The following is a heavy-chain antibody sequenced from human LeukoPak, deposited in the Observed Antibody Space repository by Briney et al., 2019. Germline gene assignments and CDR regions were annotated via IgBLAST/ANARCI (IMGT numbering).Heavy chain of an antibody. CDR3: ARPRSSSSWYFDL. J-gene: IGHJ2*01. D-gene: IGHD2-2*01. V-gene: IGHV5-51*01. Sequence: GESLKISCQGSGYSFTSYWIGWVRQMPGEGLEWMGIINPGDSDTRYSPSFQGQVTISADKSISTAYLQWSSLKASDTATYYCARPRSSSSWYFDLWGRGTLVTVSS. CDR2: INPGDSDT. CDR1: GYSFTSYW.